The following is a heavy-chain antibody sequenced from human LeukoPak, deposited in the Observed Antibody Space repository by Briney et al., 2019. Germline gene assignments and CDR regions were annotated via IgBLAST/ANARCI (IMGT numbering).Heavy chain of an antibody. Sequence: GGSLRLSCAASGFTFSSYGMHWVRQAPGKGLEWVAFIRYDGSNKYYADSVKGRFTISRDNSKNTLYLQMNSLRAEYTAVYYCAKDMYGSGSSWYYYYYYYMDVWGKGTTVTVSS. V-gene: IGHV3-30*02. CDR2: IRYDGSNK. D-gene: IGHD3-10*01. CDR3: AKDMYGSGSSWYYYYYYYMDV. CDR1: GFTFSSYG. J-gene: IGHJ6*03.